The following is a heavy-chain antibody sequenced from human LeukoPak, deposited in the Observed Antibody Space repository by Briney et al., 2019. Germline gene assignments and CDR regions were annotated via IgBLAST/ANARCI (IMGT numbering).Heavy chain of an antibody. J-gene: IGHJ4*02. Sequence: SETLSLTCTVSGGSISSSSYYWGWIRQPPGKGLEWIGRIYTSGSTNYNPSLKSRVTMSVDTSKNQFSLKLSSVTAADTAVYYCARDYLSSSWYGHYFDYWGQGTLVTVSS. CDR1: GGSISSSSYY. V-gene: IGHV4-39*07. CDR2: IYTSGST. D-gene: IGHD6-13*01. CDR3: ARDYLSSSWYGHYFDY.